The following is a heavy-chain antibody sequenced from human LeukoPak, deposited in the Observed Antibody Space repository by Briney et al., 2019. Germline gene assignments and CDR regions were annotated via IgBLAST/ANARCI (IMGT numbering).Heavy chain of an antibody. V-gene: IGHV3-23*01. CDR2: ISGSGGST. Sequence: GGSLRLSCAASGFTVSSNYMSWVRQAPGKGLEWVSAISGSGGSTYYADSVKGRFTISRDNSKNTLYLQMNSLRAEDTAVYYCAKDPPTIFGVVISGAFDIWGQGTMVTVSS. CDR3: AKDPPTIFGVVISGAFDI. J-gene: IGHJ3*02. CDR1: GFTVSSNY. D-gene: IGHD3-3*01.